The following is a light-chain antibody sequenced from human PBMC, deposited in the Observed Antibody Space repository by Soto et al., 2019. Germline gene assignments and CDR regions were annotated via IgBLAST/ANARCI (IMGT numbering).Light chain of an antibody. V-gene: IGKV3-15*01. Sequence: EVVMTQSPGTLSVSPGERASLSCRASQSVSGNLAWYQQTPGQAPRLLIHGASTRATGIPARFSGSGSGTEFTLTISSLQSEDFAFYYCQQANDWPPTFGQGTRV. CDR1: QSVSGN. CDR2: GAS. J-gene: IGKJ1*01. CDR3: QQANDWPPT.